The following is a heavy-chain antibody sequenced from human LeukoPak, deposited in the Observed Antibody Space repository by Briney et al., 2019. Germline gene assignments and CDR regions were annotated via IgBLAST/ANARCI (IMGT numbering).Heavy chain of an antibody. D-gene: IGHD1-26*01. CDR3: ARDRIVGAFDAFDI. J-gene: IGHJ3*02. Sequence: PGGSLRLSCAASGFTFSSYGMHWVRQAPGKGLEWVAVISYDGSNKYYADSVKGRFTISRDNSKNTLYLQMNSLRAEDTAVYYCARDRIVGAFDAFDIWGQGTMVTVSS. V-gene: IGHV3-30*03. CDR1: GFTFSSYG. CDR2: ISYDGSNK.